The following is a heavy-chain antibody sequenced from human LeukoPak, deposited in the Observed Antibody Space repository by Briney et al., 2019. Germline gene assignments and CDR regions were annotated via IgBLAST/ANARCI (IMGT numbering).Heavy chain of an antibody. CDR1: GFTFSSYS. J-gene: IGHJ4*02. CDR2: ISSSSSTI. V-gene: IGHV3-48*02. CDR3: AREYDILTGYPYYFDY. Sequence: PGGSLRLSCAASGFTFSSYSMNWVRQAPGKGLEWVSYISSSSSTIYYADSVKGRFTISRDNAKNSLCLQMNSLRDEDTAVYYCAREYDILTGYPYYFDYWGQGTLVTVSS. D-gene: IGHD3-9*01.